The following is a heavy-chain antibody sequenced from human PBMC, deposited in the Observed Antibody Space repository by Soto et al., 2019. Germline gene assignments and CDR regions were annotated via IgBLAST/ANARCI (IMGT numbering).Heavy chain of an antibody. CDR1: GYTFTSYG. Sequence: GASVKVSCKASGYTFTSYGISWVRQAPGQGLEWMGWISAYNGNTNYAQKLQGRVTMTTDTSTSTAYMELRSLRSDDTAVYYCARDRRLREMATISYYWGQGTLVTVSS. J-gene: IGHJ4*02. CDR2: ISAYNGNT. V-gene: IGHV1-18*01. CDR3: ARDRRLREMATISYY. D-gene: IGHD5-12*01.